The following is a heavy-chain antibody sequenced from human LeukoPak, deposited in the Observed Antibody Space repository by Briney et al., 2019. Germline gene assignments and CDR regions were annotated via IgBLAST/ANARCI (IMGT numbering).Heavy chain of an antibody. J-gene: IGHJ6*01. CDR1: GGSVSSDRYD. D-gene: IGHD3-9*01. CDR3: ARETRYDILTGYCMDV. Sequence: PSETLPLTFTVPGGSVSSDRYDSSWIRQPPGNGLEWSVHIYYSGCTNYNPSLNHRLTLSVDTSKNQFSLHVISGTAPDMPGYYCARETRYDILTGYCMDVCREGTTVTVS. CDR2: IYYSGCT. V-gene: IGHV4-61*01.